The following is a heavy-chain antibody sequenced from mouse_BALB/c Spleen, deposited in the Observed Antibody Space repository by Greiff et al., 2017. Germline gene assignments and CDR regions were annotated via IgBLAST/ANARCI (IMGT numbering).Heavy chain of an antibody. CDR3: ASWYFDV. J-gene: IGHJ1*01. CDR1: GFTFSSYA. Sequence: DVKLQESGGGLVKPGGSLKLSCAASGFTFSSYAMSWVRQTPEKRLEWVATISSGGSYTYYPDTVTGRFTISRDNAKNTLYLEMSSLRSEDTAMYYCASWYFDVWGAGTTVTVSS. V-gene: IGHV5-9-1*01. CDR2: ISSGGSYT.